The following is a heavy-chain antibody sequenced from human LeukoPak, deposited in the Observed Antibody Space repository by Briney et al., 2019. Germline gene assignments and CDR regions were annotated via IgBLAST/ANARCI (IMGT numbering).Heavy chain of an antibody. CDR2: ISGSGSPI. CDR3: ARLVMATIDC. D-gene: IGHD5-24*01. J-gene: IGHJ4*02. V-gene: IGHV3-11*01. Sequence: PGGSLRLSCAASGFTFSDYYMSWIRQAPGKGLEWVSYISGSGSPIYYADSVKGRFTISRDNAKNSLYLQVNSLRAEDTAVYYCARLVMATIDCWGQGTLVTVSS. CDR1: GFTFSDYY.